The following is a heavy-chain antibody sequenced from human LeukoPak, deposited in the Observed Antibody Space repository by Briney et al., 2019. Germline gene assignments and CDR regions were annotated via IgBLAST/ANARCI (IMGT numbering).Heavy chain of an antibody. Sequence: GASVKVSCKASGYTFTSYDINWVRQATGQGLEWMGWMNPNSGNTGYAQKFQGRVTMTRNTSISTAYMELSSLRSEDTAVYYCARGQGGYCSSTSCLRTTGYYYYYMDVWGQGTTVTVSS. J-gene: IGHJ6*03. D-gene: IGHD2-2*01. V-gene: IGHV1-8*01. CDR3: ARGQGGYCSSTSCLRTTGYYYYYMDV. CDR2: MNPNSGNT. CDR1: GYTFTSYD.